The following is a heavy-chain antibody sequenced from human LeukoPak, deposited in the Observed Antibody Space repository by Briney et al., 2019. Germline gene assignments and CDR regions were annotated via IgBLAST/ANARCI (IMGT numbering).Heavy chain of an antibody. J-gene: IGHJ6*02. D-gene: IGHD3-22*01. V-gene: IGHV4-59*01. CDR2: IYYSGST. Sequence: PSETLSLTCTVSGGSISSYYWSWIRQTPGKGLEWIGYIYYSGSTNYNPSLKSRVTISVDTSKNQFSLKLSSVTAADTAAYYCARVVVLGSLYYYYSMDVWGQGTTVTVSS. CDR1: GGSISSYY. CDR3: ARVVVLGSLYYYYSMDV.